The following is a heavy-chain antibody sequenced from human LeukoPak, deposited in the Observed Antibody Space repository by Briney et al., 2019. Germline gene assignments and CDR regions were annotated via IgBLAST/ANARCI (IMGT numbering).Heavy chain of an antibody. V-gene: IGHV4-59*01. CDR1: GGSISRNY. J-gene: IGHJ4*02. D-gene: IGHD4-17*01. CDR3: ARSTVTTPDDY. CDR2: IYYSGST. Sequence: SETLSLICTVSGGSISRNYWSWIRQPPGKGLECIGYIYYSGSTNYNPSLKSRVTISVDTSKNQFSLKLSSVTAADTAVYYCARSTVTTPDDYWGQGTLVTVSS.